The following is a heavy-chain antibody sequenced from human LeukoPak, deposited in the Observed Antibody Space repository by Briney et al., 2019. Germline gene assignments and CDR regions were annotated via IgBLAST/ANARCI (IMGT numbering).Heavy chain of an antibody. CDR2: IYYSGST. V-gene: IGHV4-61*08. J-gene: IGHJ4*02. Sequence: PSETLSLTCTVSGGSVSSGGYNWSWIPQPPGKGLEWGVCIYYSGSTNYNPSLTSLVTISVDTSKNQFSLKLSSVTAADTAVYYCARAREYYDSSGYYFFDYGGQGTLVTVSS. CDR3: ARAREYYDSSGYYFFDY. CDR1: GGSVSSGGYN. D-gene: IGHD3-22*01.